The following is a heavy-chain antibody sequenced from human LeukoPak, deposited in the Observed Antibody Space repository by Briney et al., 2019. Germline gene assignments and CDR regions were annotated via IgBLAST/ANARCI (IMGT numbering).Heavy chain of an antibody. CDR2: TSGGGDHT. CDR3: AKLFYDITGYSPYFDY. D-gene: IGHD3-22*01. Sequence: GGSLRLSCAASGFTLANYAMTWVRQAPGKGPEWVSATSGGGDHTYYADSVKGRFTISRDNSRNTLYLQMDSLRAEDTAVYYCAKLFYDITGYSPYFDYWGLGTLVAVSS. V-gene: IGHV3-23*01. CDR1: GFTLANYA. J-gene: IGHJ4*02.